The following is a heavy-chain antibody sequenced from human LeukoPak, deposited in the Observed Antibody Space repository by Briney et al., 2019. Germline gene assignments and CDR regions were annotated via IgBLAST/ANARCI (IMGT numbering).Heavy chain of an antibody. CDR3: AKGAPIGWAVVDY. J-gene: IGHJ4*02. D-gene: IGHD6-19*01. CDR1: GFTFSNYG. CDR2: ISSDGNNK. Sequence: PGGSLRPSCAAGGFTFSNYGMQWVRQAPGKGLEWVAVISSDGNNKYYADSVKGRFTISRDNSKNTLYLQMNSLTTEDTAVYFCAKGAPIGWAVVDYWGQGTLVTVSS. V-gene: IGHV3-30*18.